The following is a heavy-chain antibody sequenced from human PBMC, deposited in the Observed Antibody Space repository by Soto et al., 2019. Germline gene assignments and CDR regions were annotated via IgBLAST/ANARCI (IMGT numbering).Heavy chain of an antibody. CDR1: GGSVNSDNYY. CDR3: ATGLGLQNYYDSSAHDY. CDR2: IYNGKYR. D-gene: IGHD3-22*01. V-gene: IGHV4-61*01. Sequence: TSETLSLTCSVSGGSVNSDNYYWSWIRQPPGKGLEWIACIYNGKYRKYNPSLKSRVTISADPSKNKFSLELSSLSAADTAVYYCATGLGLQNYYDSSAHDYWGQGTLVTVSS. J-gene: IGHJ4*02.